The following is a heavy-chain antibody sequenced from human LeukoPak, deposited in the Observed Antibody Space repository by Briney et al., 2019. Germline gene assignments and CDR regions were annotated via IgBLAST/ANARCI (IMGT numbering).Heavy chain of an antibody. CDR1: GFTFSSYA. J-gene: IGHJ6*02. Sequence: PGGSLRLSCAASGFTFSSYAMHWVRQAPGKGLEYVSAISSNGGNTYYANSVKGRFTISRDNSKNTLYLQMGSLRAEDMAVYYCARESAVAGYDNYYYYGMDVWGQGTTVTVSS. D-gene: IGHD6-19*01. V-gene: IGHV3-64*01. CDR3: ARESAVAGYDNYYYYGMDV. CDR2: ISSNGGNT.